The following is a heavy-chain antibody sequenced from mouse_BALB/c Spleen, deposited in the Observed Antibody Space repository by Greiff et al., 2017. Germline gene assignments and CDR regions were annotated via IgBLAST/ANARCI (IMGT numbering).Heavy chain of an antibody. CDR3: ARGGGYHGYFDV. Sequence: EVQLVESGPGLVKPSQSLSLTCTVTGYSITSDYVWYWLRQPPGHQLWRMVYISYSGSTNYDPSLKSRISITRDTSKNQFFLQLNSVTTEDTATYSCARGGGYHGYFDVWGAGTTVTVSS. CDR2: ISYSGST. CDR1: GYSITSDYV. D-gene: IGHD1-1*02. V-gene: IGHV3-2*02. J-gene: IGHJ1*01.